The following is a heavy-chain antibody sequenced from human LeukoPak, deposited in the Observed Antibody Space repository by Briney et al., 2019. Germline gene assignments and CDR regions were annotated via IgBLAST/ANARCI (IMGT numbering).Heavy chain of an antibody. D-gene: IGHD1-26*01. CDR1: GFPFSSHG. Sequence: GGSLRLSCAASGFPFSSHGMSWVRQAPGKGLEWVSGIIGGGGSTYYADSVKGRFTISGDNSRNTLFLQMNSLRAEDTAVYYCAKEYTGTFSPFPSYFDNWGQGTLVTVSS. CDR2: IIGGGGST. CDR3: AKEYTGTFSPFPSYFDN. J-gene: IGHJ4*02. V-gene: IGHV3-23*01.